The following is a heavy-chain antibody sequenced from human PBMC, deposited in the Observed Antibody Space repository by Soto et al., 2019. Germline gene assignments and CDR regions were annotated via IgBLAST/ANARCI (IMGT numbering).Heavy chain of an antibody. J-gene: IGHJ5*02. D-gene: IGHD6-13*01. CDR2: IYFDGGNP. Sequence: QVQLVQSGGGVVQPGRSLRLSCAASGFDFNTYGLHWVRQAPGKGLEWVAGIYFDGGNPYYADSVKGRFTISRDKSNNTLYLQMNSLGAEDTATYYCAKDSSVTAAGSGGWFDPWGQGNLVIVAS. CDR3: AKDSSVTAAGSGGWFDP. CDR1: GFDFNTYG. V-gene: IGHV3-30*18.